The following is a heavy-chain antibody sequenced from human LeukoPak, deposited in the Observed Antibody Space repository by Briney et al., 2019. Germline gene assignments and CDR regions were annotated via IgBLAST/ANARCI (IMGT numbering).Heavy chain of an antibody. V-gene: IGHV4-61*05. J-gene: IGHJ6*03. D-gene: IGHD3-16*01. Sequence: SETLSLTCTVSGGSISSSSYYWGWIRQPPGKGLEWIGYIYYSGSTNYNPSLKSRVTISVDTSKNQFSLKLSSVTAADTAVYYCARGGGSPYYYYYMDVWGKGTTVTISS. CDR2: IYYSGST. CDR1: GGSISSSSYY. CDR3: ARGGGSPYYYYYMDV.